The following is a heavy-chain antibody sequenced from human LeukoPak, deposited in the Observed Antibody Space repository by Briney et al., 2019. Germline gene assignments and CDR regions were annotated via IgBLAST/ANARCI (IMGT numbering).Heavy chain of an antibody. CDR2: ISPNSGDT. CDR1: GYTFTGYY. J-gene: IGHJ4*02. CDR3: ARSKGMWELDY. Sequence: ASVKLSCKASGYTFTGYYMHWVRQAPGQGLEWMGWISPNSGDTDIAQKFQGRVTMTRDTSIATSYMEVDSLTSDDTAVYYCARSKGMWELDYWGQGTLVTVSS. V-gene: IGHV1-2*02. D-gene: IGHD1-26*01.